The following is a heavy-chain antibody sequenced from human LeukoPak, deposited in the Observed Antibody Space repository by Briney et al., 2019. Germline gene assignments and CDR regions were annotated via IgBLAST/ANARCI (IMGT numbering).Heavy chain of an antibody. Sequence: SETLSLTCSGSNYSISNSLYWGWLRQPPGKGLERIGSIYRSVSTFYNPSLKSRGTISLDTSKNQFSLKLSSVTAADTAVYFCASGTYGYYMDVWGKGTTVTVSS. V-gene: IGHV4-38-2*02. J-gene: IGHJ6*03. D-gene: IGHD1-14*01. CDR1: NYSISNSLY. CDR2: IYRSVST. CDR3: ASGTYGYYMDV.